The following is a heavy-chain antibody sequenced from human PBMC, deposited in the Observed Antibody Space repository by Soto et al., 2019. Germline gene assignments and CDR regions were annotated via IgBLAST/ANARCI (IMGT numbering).Heavy chain of an antibody. CDR2: IIPILGIA. V-gene: IGHV1-69*02. D-gene: IGHD5-12*01. CDR3: ARVRGGYAYDAFDI. J-gene: IGHJ3*02. Sequence: QVQLVQSGAEVKKPGSSVKVSCKASGGTFSSYTISWVRQAPGQGLEWMGRIIPILGIANYAQKFQGRVTITADKSTSTAHMELSSLRSEDTAVYYGARVRGGYAYDAFDIWGQGTMVTVSS. CDR1: GGTFSSYT.